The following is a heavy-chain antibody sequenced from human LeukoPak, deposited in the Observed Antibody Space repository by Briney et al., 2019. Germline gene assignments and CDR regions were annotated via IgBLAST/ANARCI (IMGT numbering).Heavy chain of an antibody. V-gene: IGHV3-15*01. CDR2: IKSKTDRGTT. D-gene: IGHD2-2*01. CDR1: GFTFSNAW. CDR3: TTVVVVPARFDP. Sequence: GGSLRLSCAASGFTFSNAWMSWVRQAPGKGLEWVGRIKSKTDRGTTDYAAPVKGRFTISRDDSKNTLYLQMNSLKTEDTAVYYRTTVVVVPARFDPWGQGTLVTVSS. J-gene: IGHJ5*02.